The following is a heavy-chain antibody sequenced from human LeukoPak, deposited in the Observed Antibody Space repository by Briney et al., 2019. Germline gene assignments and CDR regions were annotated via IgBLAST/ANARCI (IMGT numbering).Heavy chain of an antibody. CDR1: GFSVSSFG. D-gene: IGHD6-19*01. J-gene: IGHJ4*02. CDR3: AQGYSSGWYRY. Sequence: AGKSLRLSCAVSGFSVSSFGMSWVRQAPGKGLEWISAISADGETPYYADSVKGRFIISRDNSENTLYLQLSSLRAEDTAVYYCAQGYSSGWYRYWGQGSLVSVSS. CDR2: ISADGETP. V-gene: IGHV3-23*01.